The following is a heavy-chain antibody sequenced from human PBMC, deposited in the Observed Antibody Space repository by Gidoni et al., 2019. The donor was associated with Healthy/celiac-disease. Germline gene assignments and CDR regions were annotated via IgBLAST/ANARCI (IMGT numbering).Heavy chain of an antibody. V-gene: IGHV3-13*04. D-gene: IGHD6-13*01. CDR1: GFTFSSYD. CDR2: IGTAGDT. CDR3: ARGAAAAGIRFDP. J-gene: IGHJ5*02. Sequence: EVQLVESGGGLVQPGGSLRLSCAASGFTFSSYDMHWVRQATGKGLEWGSAIGTAGDTYYPGSVKGRFTISRENAKNSVYLQMNSLRAGDTAVYYCARGAAAAGIRFDPWGQGTLVTVSS.